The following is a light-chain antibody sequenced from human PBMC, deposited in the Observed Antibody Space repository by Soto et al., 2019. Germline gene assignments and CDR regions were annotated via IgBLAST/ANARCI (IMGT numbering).Light chain of an antibody. CDR1: SSNIGAGYD. V-gene: IGLV1-40*01. Sequence: QSVLTQPPSVSGAPGQRGTSSCTGSSSNIGAGYDVHWYQQLPGTAPKLLIYGNSNRPSGVPDRFSGSKSGTSASLAITGLQAEDEADYYCQSYDSSLSGSGVFGTGTKLTVL. CDR2: GNS. J-gene: IGLJ1*01. CDR3: QSYDSSLSGSGV.